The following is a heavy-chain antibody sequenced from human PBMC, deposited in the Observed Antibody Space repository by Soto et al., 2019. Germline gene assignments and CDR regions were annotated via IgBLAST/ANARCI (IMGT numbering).Heavy chain of an antibody. CDR2: ISHSGTT. V-gene: IGHV4-38-2*02. J-gene: IGHJ6*02. Sequence: PSETLSLTCLVSGFPISSTYSWGWIRQPPGKGLEWIGSISHSGTTSYSPSLTSRVSISVGTSKNQVSLKLTSVTAADTAVYFCARVTMVIRDSDHFGVDVWGHGTTVTVSS. CDR1: GFPISSTYS. CDR3: ARVTMVIRDSDHFGVDV. D-gene: IGHD4-17*01.